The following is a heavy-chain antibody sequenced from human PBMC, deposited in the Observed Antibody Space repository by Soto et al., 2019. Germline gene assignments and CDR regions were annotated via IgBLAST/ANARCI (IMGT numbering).Heavy chain of an antibody. D-gene: IGHD3-16*02. CDR3: ARQNDYVWGSYRSPFDY. Sequence: QLQPQESGPGLVKPSETLSLTCTVSGGSISSSSYYWGWIRQPPGKGLEWIGSIYYSGSTYYNPSLKSRVTISVDTSKNQFSLKLSSVTAADTAVYYCARQNDYVWGSYRSPFDYWGQGTLVTVSS. CDR2: IYYSGST. CDR1: GGSISSSSYY. J-gene: IGHJ4*02. V-gene: IGHV4-39*01.